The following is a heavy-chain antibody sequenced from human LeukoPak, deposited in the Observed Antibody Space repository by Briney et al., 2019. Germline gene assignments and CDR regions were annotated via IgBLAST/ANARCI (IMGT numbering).Heavy chain of an antibody. CDR3: ARYWDDPGYSSSWYGGSFDY. CDR1: GFTFSSYA. V-gene: IGHV3-30*04. Sequence: GRSLRLSCAASGFTFSSYAMHWVRQAPGTGLEWVAVISYDGSNKYYADSVKGRFTISRDNSKNTLYLQMNSLRAEDTAVYYCARYWDDPGYSSSWYGGSFDYWGQGTLVTVSS. D-gene: IGHD6-13*01. CDR2: ISYDGSNK. J-gene: IGHJ4*02.